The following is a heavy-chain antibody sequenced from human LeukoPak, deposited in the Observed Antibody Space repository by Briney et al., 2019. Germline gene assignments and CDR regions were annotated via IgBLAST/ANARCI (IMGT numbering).Heavy chain of an antibody. CDR1: GGSFSGYY. D-gene: IGHD3-16*02. V-gene: IGHV4-34*01. J-gene: IGHJ4*02. Sequence: SETLSLTCAVYGGSFSGYYRSWIRQPPGKGLEWIGEINHSGSTNYNPSLKGRVTISVDTSKNQFSLKLSSVTAADTAVYYCARATGLYYDYVWGSYRSPYYFDYWGQGTLVTVSS. CDR2: INHSGST. CDR3: ARATGLYYDYVWGSYRSPYYFDY.